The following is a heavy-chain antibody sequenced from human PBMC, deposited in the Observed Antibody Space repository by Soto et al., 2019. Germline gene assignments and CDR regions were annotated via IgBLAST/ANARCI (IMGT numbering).Heavy chain of an antibody. D-gene: IGHD1-1*01. CDR1: GYSITNHG. CDR2: IWAHGTDQ. CDR3: GKDIRSGSIDY. Sequence: PGGSLRLSCAASGYSITNHGMHWVRQAPGKGLEWVALIWAHGTDQYYADSVQGRFTVSRYTSTNTVYLQMNSLRAEDTAKYYCGKDIRSGSIDYWGQGTLVTVSS. J-gene: IGHJ4*02. V-gene: IGHV3-33*06.